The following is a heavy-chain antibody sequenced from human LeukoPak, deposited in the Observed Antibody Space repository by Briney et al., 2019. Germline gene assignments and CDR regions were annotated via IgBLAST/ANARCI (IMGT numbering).Heavy chain of an antibody. CDR1: GGSISSYY. CDR3: AREWFITGTTFLFDP. Sequence: SETLSLTCTVSGGSISSYYWSWIRQPPGKGLEWIGYIYYSGSTYYNPSLKSRVTISVDTSKNQFSLKLSSVTAADTAVYYCAREWFITGTTFLFDPWGQGTLVTVSS. D-gene: IGHD1-20*01. J-gene: IGHJ5*02. CDR2: IYYSGST. V-gene: IGHV4-59*12.